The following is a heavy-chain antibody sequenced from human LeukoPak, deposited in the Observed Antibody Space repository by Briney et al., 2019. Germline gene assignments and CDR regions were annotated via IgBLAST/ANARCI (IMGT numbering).Heavy chain of an antibody. V-gene: IGHV4-39*01. J-gene: IGHJ6*03. D-gene: IGHD2-2*01. CDR1: GGSISSSSYY. CDR3: ASYYCTSTSCYVFSGGHMDV. CDR2: IYYSGST. Sequence: SETLSLTCTVSGGSISSSSYYWGWIRQPPGKGLEWIGSIYYSGSTYYNPSLQSRVTISVDTSKNQFSLKLSSVTAADTAVYYCASYYCTSTSCYVFSGGHMDVWGKGTTVTISS.